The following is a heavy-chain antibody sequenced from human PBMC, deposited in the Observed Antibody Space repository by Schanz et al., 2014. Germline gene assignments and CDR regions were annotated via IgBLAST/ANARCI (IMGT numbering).Heavy chain of an antibody. D-gene: IGHD5-18*01. CDR1: GFTFSSYA. CDR2: ISNNGDST. J-gene: IGHJ2*01. V-gene: IGHV3-64D*06. Sequence: EAQLLESGGGLVQPGGSLRLSCAASGFTFSSYAMSWVRQAPGKGLEYISAISNNGDSTYYADSVKGRFTISRDNSKNTLFLQMSSLRVDDMAVYYCGRAGTGMAGWYFELWGRGTLVTVSS. CDR3: GRAGTGMAGWYFEL.